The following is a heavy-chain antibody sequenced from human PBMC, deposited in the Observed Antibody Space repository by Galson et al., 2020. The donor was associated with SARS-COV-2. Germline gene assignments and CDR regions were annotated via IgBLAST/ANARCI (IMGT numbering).Heavy chain of an antibody. CDR2: ITTSSNAK. J-gene: IGHJ6*02. Sequence: GESLKISCAASGFTFSRYNMNWVRQAPGKGLEWVAFITTSSNAKYYADSVKGRFTISRDNAKNSLYLQMNSLRAADTAVYFCARDDSGSYKIYYGMDVWGQGTTVTVSS. D-gene: IGHD1-26*01. CDR1: GFTFSRYN. V-gene: IGHV3-48*04. CDR3: ARDDSGSYKIYYGMDV.